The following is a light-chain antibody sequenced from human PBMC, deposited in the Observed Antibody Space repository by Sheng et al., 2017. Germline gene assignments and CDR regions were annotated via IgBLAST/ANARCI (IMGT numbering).Light chain of an antibody. CDR1: QIISSW. V-gene: IGKV1-5*03. CDR3: QQRSNWRVT. CDR2: KAS. J-gene: IGKJ3*01. Sequence: DIQMTQSPSTLSASVGDRVTITCRASQIISSWLAWYQQKPGKAPKLLIYKASSLETGVPSRFSGSGSGTDFTLTISSLEPEDFAVYYCQQRSNWRVTFGPGTKVDIK.